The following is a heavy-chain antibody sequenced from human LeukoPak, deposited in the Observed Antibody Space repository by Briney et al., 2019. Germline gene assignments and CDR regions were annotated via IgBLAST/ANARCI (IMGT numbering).Heavy chain of an antibody. CDR1: GYSFTSYW. Sequence: GEPLKISCKASGYSFTSYWIGWVRQMPGKGLEWMGIIYPGDSDTRYSPSFQGQVTTSADKSISTAYLQWSNVKASDTAMYYCARNLKSGGVDYWGQGTLVTVSS. CDR2: IYPGDSDT. J-gene: IGHJ4*02. CDR3: ARNLKSGGVDY. D-gene: IGHD2-15*01. V-gene: IGHV5-51*01.